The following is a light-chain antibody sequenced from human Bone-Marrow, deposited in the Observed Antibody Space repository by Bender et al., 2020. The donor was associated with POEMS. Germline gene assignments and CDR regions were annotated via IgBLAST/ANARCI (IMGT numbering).Light chain of an antibody. J-gene: IGLJ2*01. V-gene: IGLV4-69*01. CDR2: VNSDGSH. CDR1: SGHSSNP. CDR3: QTWGTGFVVV. Sequence: QLVLTQSPSASASLGASVKLTCTLNSGHSSNPIAWHQQQPEKGPRYLMKVNSDGSHSRGDGVPDRFSGSSSGAERFLTISGLQSEDEADYYCQTWGTGFVVVFGGGTRLTVL.